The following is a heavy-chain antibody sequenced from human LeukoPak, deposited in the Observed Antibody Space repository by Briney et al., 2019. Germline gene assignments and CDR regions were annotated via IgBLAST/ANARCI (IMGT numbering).Heavy chain of an antibody. CDR2: IYYSGST. D-gene: IGHD3-10*02. J-gene: IGHJ4*02. CDR1: GGSVSSGSYC. Sequence: SETLSLTCTVFGGSVSSGSYCWSWIRQPPGKGLEWIGYIYYSGSTNYNPSLKSRVTISVDTSKDQFSLKLSSVTAADTAVYYCARGGMLFGESHFDYWGQGTLVTVSS. CDR3: ARGGMLFGESHFDY. V-gene: IGHV4-61*01.